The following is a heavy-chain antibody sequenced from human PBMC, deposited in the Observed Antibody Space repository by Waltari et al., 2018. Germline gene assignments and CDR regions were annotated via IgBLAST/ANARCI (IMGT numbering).Heavy chain of an antibody. J-gene: IGHJ4*02. V-gene: IGHV4-34*01. Sequence: QVQLQQWGAGLLKPSETLSLTCAVYGGSFRGYYWSWIRQPPGKGLEWIGEINHSGSTTYTPYLKSRVTISVDTSKIQFSLELSSVTAADTSVYYCARGKYRGLTRTYYLDYWGQGTLVTVSS. CDR3: ARGKYRGLTRTYYLDY. CDR1: GGSFRGYY. D-gene: IGHD3-16*01. CDR2: INHSGST.